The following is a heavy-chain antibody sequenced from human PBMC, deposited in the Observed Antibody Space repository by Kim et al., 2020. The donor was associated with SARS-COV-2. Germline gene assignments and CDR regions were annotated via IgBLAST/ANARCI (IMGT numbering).Heavy chain of an antibody. Sequence: SETLSLTCTXSGGSISSGTYYWTWIRQHPGKGLEWIGCIHYSGSIYYNPSLKSRVTISVDTSKNQFSLNLNSVTAADTAVYYCARGPDRAKVGYWGQGTLVTVSS. CDR2: IHYSGSI. CDR3: ARGPDRAKVGY. CDR1: GGSISSGTYY. J-gene: IGHJ4*02. V-gene: IGHV4-31*03. D-gene: IGHD5-18*01.